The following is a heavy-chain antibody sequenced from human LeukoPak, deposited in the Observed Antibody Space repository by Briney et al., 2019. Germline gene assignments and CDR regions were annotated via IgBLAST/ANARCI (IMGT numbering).Heavy chain of an antibody. D-gene: IGHD1-7*01. CDR1: GGSISSSSYY. CDR2: IYYSGST. Sequence: SETLSLTCTVSGGSISSSSYYWGWIRQPPGKGLEWIGSIYYSGSTYYNPSLKSRIALSVDTSKNQFSLRLTSVTAADTAVYFCARGELRKAFDIWGQGTMVTVSS. V-gene: IGHV4-39*07. J-gene: IGHJ3*02. CDR3: ARGELRKAFDI.